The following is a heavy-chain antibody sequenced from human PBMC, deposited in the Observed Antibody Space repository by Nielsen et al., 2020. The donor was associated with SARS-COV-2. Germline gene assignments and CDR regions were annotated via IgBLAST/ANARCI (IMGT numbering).Heavy chain of an antibody. CDR2: VSSDGDTT. J-gene: IGHJ4*02. D-gene: IGHD2-8*02. CDR3: VRGGGVVDF. Sequence: GGSLRLSCSASGFTFSIYAMTWVRKAPGKGLEYVSAVSSDGDTTYYADSVRGRFTISRDNSRNTLYLQMSSLRTEDTAVYYCVRGGGVVDFWGQGTLVTVSS. V-gene: IGHV3-64D*06. CDR1: GFTFSIYA.